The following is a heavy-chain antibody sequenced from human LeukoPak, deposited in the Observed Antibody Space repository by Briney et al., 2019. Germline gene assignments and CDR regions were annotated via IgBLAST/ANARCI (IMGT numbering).Heavy chain of an antibody. CDR3: AVGLGDYGPFDY. D-gene: IGHD3-16*01. CDR1: GYTFTGYY. J-gene: IGHJ4*02. Sequence: ASVKVSCKASGYTFTGYYMHWVRQAPGQGLEWMGWINPNSGGTNYAPKFQGRVTMTRDTSISTAYMELSRLRSDDTAVYYCAVGLGDYGPFDYWGQGTLVTVSS. V-gene: IGHV1-2*02. CDR2: INPNSGGT.